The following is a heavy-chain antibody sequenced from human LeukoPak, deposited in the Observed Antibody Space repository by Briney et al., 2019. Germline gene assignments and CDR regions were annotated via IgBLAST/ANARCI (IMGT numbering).Heavy chain of an antibody. D-gene: IGHD4-11*01. CDR3: ARDHFAGTYSNHY. Sequence: ASVKVSCKASGYTFTGYYMHWARQAPGQGLEWMGRINPNSGGTSSAEKFQGRVTMTRDTSITTAYMELSRLISDDTAVYYCARDHFAGTYSNHYWGQGTLVTVSS. J-gene: IGHJ4*02. CDR2: INPNSGGT. V-gene: IGHV1-2*06. CDR1: GYTFTGYY.